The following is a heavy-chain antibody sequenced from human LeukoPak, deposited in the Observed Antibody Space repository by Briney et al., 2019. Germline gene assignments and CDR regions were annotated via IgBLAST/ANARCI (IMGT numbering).Heavy chain of an antibody. Sequence: GGSLRLSCAASGFTFSSYAMNWVRQAPGKGLEWVSAISGSGGSTYYADSVKGRFTISRDNSKNTLYLQMNRLRAEDTAVYYCAKDRGYSYGLWFDYWGQGTLVTVSS. J-gene: IGHJ4*02. CDR1: GFTFSSYA. V-gene: IGHV3-23*01. CDR3: AKDRGYSYGLWFDY. D-gene: IGHD5-18*01. CDR2: ISGSGGST.